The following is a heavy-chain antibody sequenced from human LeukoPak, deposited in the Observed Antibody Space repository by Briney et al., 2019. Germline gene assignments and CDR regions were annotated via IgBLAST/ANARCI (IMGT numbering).Heavy chain of an antibody. V-gene: IGHV1-8*01. D-gene: IGHD4-17*01. Sequence: ASVKVSCKASGYTFTSYDINWVRQATGQGLEWMGWMNPNSGNTGYAQKFQGRVTLTRNTSISTAYMELSSLRSDDTAVYYCARDPHDYGNWFDPWGQGTLVTVSS. CDR1: GYTFTSYD. CDR2: MNPNSGNT. J-gene: IGHJ5*02. CDR3: ARDPHDYGNWFDP.